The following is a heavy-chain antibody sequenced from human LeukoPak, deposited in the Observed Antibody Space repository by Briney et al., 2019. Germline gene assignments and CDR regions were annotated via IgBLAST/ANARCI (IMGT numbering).Heavy chain of an antibody. D-gene: IGHD1-26*01. CDR2: INHSGST. CDR3: ARLVGLVRPRPYYYYYMDV. CDR1: GGSFSGYY. J-gene: IGHJ6*03. Sequence: NTSETLSLTCAVYGGSFSGYYWSWIRQPPGKGLEWIGEINHSGSTNYNPSLKSRVTISVDTSKNQFSLKLSSVTAADTAVYYCARLVGLVRPRPYYYYYMDVWGKGTTVTVSS. V-gene: IGHV4-34*01.